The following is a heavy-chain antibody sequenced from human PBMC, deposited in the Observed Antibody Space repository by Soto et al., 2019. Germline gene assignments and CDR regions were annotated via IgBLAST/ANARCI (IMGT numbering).Heavy chain of an antibody. CDR3: ENNVGTLIRGVWGRERKQIVYYDY. CDR2: ISTYTGNT. Sequence: ASVKVSCKTSGYTFTSYGVNWVRQAPGQGLEWMGWISTYTGNTNYAQNFQGRVTMTMDTSTSTAYMELRSLTSDDTAVYYCENNVGTLIRGVWGRERKQIVYYDYWG. CDR1: GYTFTSYG. J-gene: IGHJ4*01. V-gene: IGHV1-18*01. D-gene: IGHD3-10*01.